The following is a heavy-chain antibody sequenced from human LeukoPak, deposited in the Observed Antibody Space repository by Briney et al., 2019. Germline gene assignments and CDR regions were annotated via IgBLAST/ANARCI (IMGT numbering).Heavy chain of an antibody. CDR2: IYPGDSDT. CDR1: GYSFTSYW. J-gene: IGHJ4*02. CDR3: ARAPTYVWGSYRYHYFDY. V-gene: IGHV5-51*01. Sequence: GESLKISCKGSGYSFTSYWIGWVRQMPGKGLEWMGIIYPGDSDTRYSPSFQGQVTISADKSISTAYLQWSSLKASDTAMYYCARAPTYVWGSYRYHYFDYWGQGTLVTVSS. D-gene: IGHD3-16*02.